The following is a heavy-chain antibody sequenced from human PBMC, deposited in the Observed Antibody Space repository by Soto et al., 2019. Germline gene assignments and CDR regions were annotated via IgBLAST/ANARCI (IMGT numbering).Heavy chain of an antibody. D-gene: IGHD3-9*01. V-gene: IGHV1-18*01. J-gene: IGHJ6*02. CDR1: GYTFTSYG. Sequence: ASVKVSCKASGYTFTSYGISWVRQAPGQGLEWMGWISAYNGNTNYAQKLQGRVTMTTDTSTSTAYMELRSLRSDDTAVYYCARDRWGYDILTGYRHYYYGMDVWGQGTTVTVSS. CDR2: ISAYNGNT. CDR3: ARDRWGYDILTGYRHYYYGMDV.